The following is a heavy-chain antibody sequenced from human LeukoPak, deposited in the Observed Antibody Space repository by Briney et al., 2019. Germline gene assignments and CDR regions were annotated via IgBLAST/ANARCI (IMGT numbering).Heavy chain of an antibody. CDR2: IIPIFGTA. CDR3: ASLREQWPHYFDY. V-gene: IGHV1-69*13. D-gene: IGHD6-19*01. J-gene: IGHJ4*02. Sequence: ASVKVSCKASGGTFSSYAISWVRQAPGQGPEWMGGIIPIFGTANYAQKFQGRVTITADESTSTAYMELSSLRSEDTAVYYCASLREQWPHYFDYWGQGTLVTVSS. CDR1: GGTFSSYA.